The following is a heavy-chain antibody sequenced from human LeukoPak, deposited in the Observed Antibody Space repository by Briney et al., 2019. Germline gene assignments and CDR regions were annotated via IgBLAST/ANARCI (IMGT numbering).Heavy chain of an antibody. D-gene: IGHD5-18*01. CDR1: GFTFSDYY. J-gene: IGHJ6*02. CDR3: ARHDTAMATDYGMDV. Sequence: GRSLRLSCAASGFTFSDYYMSWIRQAPGKGLEWVSYISSRGSTIYYADSVKGRFTISRDNAKNSLYLQMNSLRAEDTAVYYCARHDTAMATDYGMDVWGQGTTVTVSS. V-gene: IGHV3-11*01. CDR2: ISSRGSTI.